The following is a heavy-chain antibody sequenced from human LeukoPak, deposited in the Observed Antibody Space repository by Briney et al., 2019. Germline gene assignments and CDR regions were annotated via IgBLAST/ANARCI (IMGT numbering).Heavy chain of an antibody. CDR2: IRYDGTNK. CDR3: ARDRCSSTSCYVDY. Sequence: GGSLRLSXAASGFNFRSYGMHWVRQAPGKGLEWAAFIRYDGTNKNYGDSVKGRLTISRDNSKNRLYLQMNSLRGEDTAVYYCARDRCSSTSCYVDYWGQGTRVTVSS. CDR1: GFNFRSYG. V-gene: IGHV3-30*02. J-gene: IGHJ4*02. D-gene: IGHD2-2*01.